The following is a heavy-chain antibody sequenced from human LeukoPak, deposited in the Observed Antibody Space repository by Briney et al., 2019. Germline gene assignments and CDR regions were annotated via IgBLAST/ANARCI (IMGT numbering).Heavy chain of an antibody. J-gene: IGHJ4*02. CDR3: AKEGDDSSGYPDY. CDR1: GFTFDDYA. Sequence: GGSLRLSSAASGFTFDDYAMHWVRQAPGKGLEWVSGISWHSGSIGYADSVKGRFTISRDNAKNSLYLQMNSLRAEDTAWYYCAKEGDDSSGYPDYWGQGTLVTVSS. D-gene: IGHD3-22*01. CDR2: ISWHSGSI. V-gene: IGHV3-9*01.